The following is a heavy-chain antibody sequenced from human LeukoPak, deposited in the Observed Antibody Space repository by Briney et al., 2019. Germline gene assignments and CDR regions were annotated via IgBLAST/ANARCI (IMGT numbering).Heavy chain of an antibody. CDR3: ARGSGSSWYGSYYYYYYMDV. V-gene: IGHV4-34*01. D-gene: IGHD6-13*01. CDR1: GGSFSGYY. CDR2: INHSGST. J-gene: IGHJ6*03. Sequence: PSETLSLTCAVYGGSFSGYYWSWIRQPPGKGLEWIGEINHSGSTNYNPSLKSRVTISVDTSKNQFSLKLSSVTAADTAVYYCARGSGSSWYGSYYYYYYMDVWGKGTTVTVSS.